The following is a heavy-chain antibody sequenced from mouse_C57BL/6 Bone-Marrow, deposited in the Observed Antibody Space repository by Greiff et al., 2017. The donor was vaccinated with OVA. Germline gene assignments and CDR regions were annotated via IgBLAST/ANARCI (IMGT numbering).Heavy chain of an antibody. CDR3: AREGVFITTVVPLGGYYFDY. D-gene: IGHD1-1*01. CDR1: GYTFTSYW. J-gene: IGHJ2*01. CDR2: IDPSDSET. Sequence: QVQLQQPGAELVRPGSSVKLSCKASGYTFTSYWMHWVKQRPIQGLEWIGNIDPSDSETHYNQKFKDKATLTVDKSSSTAYMQLSSLTSEDSAVYYCAREGVFITTVVPLGGYYFDYWGQGTTLTVSS. V-gene: IGHV1-52*01.